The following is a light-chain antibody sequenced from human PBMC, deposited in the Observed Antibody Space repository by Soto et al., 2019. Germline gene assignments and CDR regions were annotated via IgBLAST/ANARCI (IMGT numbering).Light chain of an antibody. Sequence: QSALTQPASVAGSPGQSITISCTGTSSDVGSYNLVSWYQQHPGKAPKLMIYEGSKRPSGVSNRFSGSKSGNTASLTISGLQAEDAADYYCCSYAGSSTPVFGGGTQLTVL. J-gene: IGLJ7*01. CDR3: CSYAGSSTPV. CDR1: SSDVGSYNL. CDR2: EGS. V-gene: IGLV2-23*01.